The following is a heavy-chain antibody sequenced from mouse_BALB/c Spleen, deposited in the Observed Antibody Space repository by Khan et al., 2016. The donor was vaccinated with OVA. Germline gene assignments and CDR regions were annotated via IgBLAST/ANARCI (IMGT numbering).Heavy chain of an antibody. CDR1: EFSLTNYG. CDR2: IWADGSR. V-gene: IGHV2-9*02. Sequence: QVQLKQSGPGLVAPSQTLSITCTVSEFSLTNYGVSWVRQPLGKGLVWLGVIWADGSRNYYYAVMSSLSISKHKSKSQLFLKKHSLQTNDTTMYYYVTIYYCQRYYAMDYWGQGTSVTVSS. J-gene: IGHJ4*01. D-gene: IGHD2-1*01. CDR3: VTIYYCQRYYAMDY.